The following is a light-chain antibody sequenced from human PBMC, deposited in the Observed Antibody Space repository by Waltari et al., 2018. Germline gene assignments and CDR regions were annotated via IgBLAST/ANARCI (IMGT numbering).Light chain of an antibody. J-gene: IGLJ3*02. CDR3: SSYITTNTLEL. CDR1: SSDVGTYTY. V-gene: IGLV2-14*03. Sequence: QSALTQPASVSGSPGPSITISSPGTSSDVGTYTYVSWYQQHPVKAPKLLIYDVSYRPSGVSYRFSGSKSGNTASLTISGLQAEDEADYYCSSYITTNTLELFGGGTSLTVL. CDR2: DVS.